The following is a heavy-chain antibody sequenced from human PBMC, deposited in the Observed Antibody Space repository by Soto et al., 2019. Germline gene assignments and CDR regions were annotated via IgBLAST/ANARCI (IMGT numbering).Heavy chain of an antibody. D-gene: IGHD2-21*02. Sequence: SATLSLTCAFHGSSYTDHYWSWIRQAPGKGLEWIGEIHHSGTTNYNPSLKSRVTISLDRSKNQFTLNLSSMTAADAAVYYCANDSGDYRNDAFDIWSPGTRVT. CDR1: GSSYTDHY. V-gene: IGHV4-34*01. CDR2: IHHSGTT. J-gene: IGHJ3*02. CDR3: ANDSGDYRNDAFDI.